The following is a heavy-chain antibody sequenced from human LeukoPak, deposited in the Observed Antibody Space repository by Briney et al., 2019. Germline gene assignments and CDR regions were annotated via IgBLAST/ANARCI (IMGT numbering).Heavy chain of an antibody. CDR3: ARVQDIAVTGLAY. CDR2: ISSSISTM. D-gene: IGHD6-19*01. CDR1: GFTFSTYS. V-gene: IGHV3-48*02. Sequence: GGSLRLSCAASGFTFSTYSMNWVRQAPGKGLEWVSYISSSISTMYYADSVEGRFTISRDNAKTSLYLQMNSLKDEDTAIYYCARVQDIAVTGLAYWGQGTLVTVSS. J-gene: IGHJ4*02.